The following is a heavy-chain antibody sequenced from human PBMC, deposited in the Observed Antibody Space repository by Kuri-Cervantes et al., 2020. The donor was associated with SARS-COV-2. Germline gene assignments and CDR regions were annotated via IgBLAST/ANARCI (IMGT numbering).Heavy chain of an antibody. D-gene: IGHD3-10*01. J-gene: IGHJ6*02. V-gene: IGHV3-53*01. CDR3: AGGFAMLRSMDV. CDR1: GFTVSRNY. Sequence: GESLKISCAVSGFTVSRNYMSWVRQAPGKGLEWVSVTYSGGNAYYADSVKGRFTISTDDSKNTLYLQLNSLRAEDSAVYYCAGGFAMLRSMDVWGQGTTVTVSS. CDR2: TYSGGNA.